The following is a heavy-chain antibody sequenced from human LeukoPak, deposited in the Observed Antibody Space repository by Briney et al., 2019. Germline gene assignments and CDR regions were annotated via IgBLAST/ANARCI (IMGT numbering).Heavy chain of an antibody. CDR1: GYSISSGYY. CDR3: ARHSRPANWFDP. J-gene: IGHJ5*02. CDR2: IYHSGST. Sequence: ASETLSLTCAVSGYSISSGYYWGWIRQPPGKGLEWIGGIYHSGSTYYNPSLKSRVTISVDTSKNQFSLKLSSVTAADAAVYYCARHSRPANWFDPWGQGTLVTVSS. V-gene: IGHV4-38-2*01.